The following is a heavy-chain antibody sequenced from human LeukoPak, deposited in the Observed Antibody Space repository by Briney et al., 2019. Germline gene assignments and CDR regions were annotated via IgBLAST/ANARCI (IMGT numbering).Heavy chain of an antibody. Sequence: GGSLRLSCAASGFTFSAYAMHWVRQAPGKGLEWVAVISYDESNIKYADSVKGRFTISRDNSKNTLYLQMNSLRAEDTAFYYCAKEASSGYSGYEDYWGQGTLVTVSS. D-gene: IGHD5-12*01. V-gene: IGHV3-30*04. CDR2: ISYDESNI. J-gene: IGHJ4*02. CDR1: GFTFSAYA. CDR3: AKEASSGYSGYEDY.